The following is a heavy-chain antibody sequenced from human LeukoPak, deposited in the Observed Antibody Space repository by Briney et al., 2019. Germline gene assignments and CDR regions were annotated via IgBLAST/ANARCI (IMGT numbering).Heavy chain of an antibody. J-gene: IGHJ4*02. D-gene: IGHD4-17*01. CDR1: GFTFSSYS. CDR2: ISSGSHTI. V-gene: IGHV3-48*02. CDR3: ARGITVTKTVDY. Sequence: GGSLRLSCAASGFTFSSYSMNWVRQAPGKGLEWVSYISSGSHTIYYADSVKGRFTISRVNAKNSLYLQMSSLRDEDTAVYYCARGITVTKTVDYWGQGTLVTVSS.